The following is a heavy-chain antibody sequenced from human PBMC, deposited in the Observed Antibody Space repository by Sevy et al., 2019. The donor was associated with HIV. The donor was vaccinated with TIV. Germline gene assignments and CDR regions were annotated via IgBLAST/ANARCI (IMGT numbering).Heavy chain of an antibody. D-gene: IGHD2-2*01. CDR2: IKQDGSEK. CDR3: ASGAIGPGLYYFDY. V-gene: IGHV3-7*03. J-gene: IGHJ4*02. CDR1: GFTFSSYW. Sequence: GGSLRLSCAASGFTFSSYWMSWVRQAPGKGLEWVANIKQDGSEKYYVDSVKGRFTISRDNAKNSLYLQMNSLRAEDTAVYYCASGAIGPGLYYFDYWGQGTLVTVSS.